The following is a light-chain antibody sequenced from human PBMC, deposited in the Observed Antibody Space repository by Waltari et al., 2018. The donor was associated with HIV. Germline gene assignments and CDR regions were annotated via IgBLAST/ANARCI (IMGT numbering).Light chain of an antibody. CDR3: QQRSDYPIT. V-gene: IGKV1-9*01. CDR2: TAS. J-gene: IGKJ5*01. CDR1: QGISNF. Sequence: DIQLTQSPLFLSASVGDRVTITCRASQGISNFLAWYQQNPGKAPKLLIHTASILQSGVPSRFSGSGSVTEFTLTISSLQPEDFATYYCQQRSDYPITFGQGTRLEIK.